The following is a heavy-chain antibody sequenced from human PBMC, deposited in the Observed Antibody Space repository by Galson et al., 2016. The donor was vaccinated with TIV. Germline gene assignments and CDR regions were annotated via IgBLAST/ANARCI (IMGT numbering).Heavy chain of an antibody. CDR2: ISGYNGNK. J-gene: IGHJ6*03. Sequence: SVKVSCKASGYTLSSYSISWVRQAPGQGLEWLGWISGYNGNKNYAQKFQGRVTMTTDTSTSTAYMELRSLRSDDTAVYYCASVPTKTFDFWSGYNNAFCMDVCGKATTLIDSS. V-gene: IGHV1-18*01. CDR3: ASVPTKTFDFWSGYNNAFCMDV. CDR1: GYTLSSYS. D-gene: IGHD3-3*01.